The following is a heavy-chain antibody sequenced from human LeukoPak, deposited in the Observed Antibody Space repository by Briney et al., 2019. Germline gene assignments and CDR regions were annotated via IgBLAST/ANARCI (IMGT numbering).Heavy chain of an antibody. V-gene: IGHV3-11*01. CDR1: GFTFSDYD. Sequence: GGALRLSCAASGFTFSDYDMSWIRQAPGKGLKWVAYIRGSGGDSYHTDSVKGRFTISRDNAKTSVYLQMNSLRAEDTAVYYCARTSSSGYYYRDAFDIWGQGTMVTVST. CDR3: ARTSSSGYYYRDAFDI. D-gene: IGHD3-22*01. J-gene: IGHJ3*02. CDR2: IRGSGGDS.